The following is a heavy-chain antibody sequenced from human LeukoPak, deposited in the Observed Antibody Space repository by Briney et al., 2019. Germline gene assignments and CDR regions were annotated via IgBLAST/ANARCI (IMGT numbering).Heavy chain of an antibody. V-gene: IGHV3-7*01. J-gene: IGHJ4*02. CDR1: GFTFSTYW. CDR2: MNQDGSEI. CDR3: ADGTTPDY. D-gene: IGHD1-7*01. Sequence: GGSLRLSCAASGFTFSTYWMSLVRQAPGRGLEWVASMNQDGSEIYYVDSVKGRFTISRDNAKNSLYLQMNSLRAEDTAVYYCADGTTPDYWGQGTLVTVSS.